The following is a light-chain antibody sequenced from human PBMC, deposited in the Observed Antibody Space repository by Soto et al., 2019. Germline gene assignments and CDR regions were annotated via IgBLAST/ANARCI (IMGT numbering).Light chain of an antibody. CDR1: QSVSSN. CDR3: QQYNSYSLYT. CDR2: DAS. J-gene: IGKJ2*01. V-gene: IGKV1-5*01. Sequence: MTQSPATLSVSPGERATLSCRASQSVSSNLAWYQQKPGKAPKLLIYDASSLESGVPSRFSGSGSGTEFTLTISSLQPDDFATYYCQQYNSYSLYTFGQGTKLEIK.